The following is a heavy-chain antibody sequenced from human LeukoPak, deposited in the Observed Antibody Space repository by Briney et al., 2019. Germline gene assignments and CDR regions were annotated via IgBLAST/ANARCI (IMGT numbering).Heavy chain of an antibody. CDR2: ISSSSSYI. D-gene: IGHD5-24*01. V-gene: IGHV3-21*01. CDR3: AREENGDGYSFDY. CDR1: GFTFSSYS. Sequence: PGGSLRLSCAASGFTFSSYSMNWVRQAPGKGLEWVSSISSSSSYIYYADSVKGRFTISRDNAKNSLYLQMNSLRAEDAAVYYCAREENGDGYSFDYWGQGTLVTVSS. J-gene: IGHJ4*02.